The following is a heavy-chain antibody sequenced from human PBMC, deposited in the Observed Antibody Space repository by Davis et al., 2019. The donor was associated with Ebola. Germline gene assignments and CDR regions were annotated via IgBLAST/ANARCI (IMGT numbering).Heavy chain of an antibody. V-gene: IGHV3-30*04. CDR1: GFTFSSHA. J-gene: IGHJ4*02. Sequence: GESLKISCAASGFTFSSHAMYWVRQAPGKGLEWVAVISFDGSNKYYADSVKGRFTISRDNARDSLYLQMDSLRVEDTAIYYCARDAFSLSRYDTEDHWGQGTLVTVSS. D-gene: IGHD3-9*01. CDR2: ISFDGSNK. CDR3: ARDAFSLSRYDTEDH.